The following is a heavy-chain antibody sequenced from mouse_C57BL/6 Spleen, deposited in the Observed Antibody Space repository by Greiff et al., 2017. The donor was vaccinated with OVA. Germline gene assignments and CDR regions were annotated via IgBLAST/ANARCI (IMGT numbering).Heavy chain of an antibody. CDR1: GFNFKDYY. J-gene: IGHJ3*01. Sequence: EVQLQQSGAELVRPGASVKLSCTASGFNFKDYYMHWVKQRPEQGLEWIGRIDPEDGDTEYAQKFQGKATMTADKSSNTAYMQLSSLTSEDTAVDYCTRLDSSGRAPCDYWGQGTMVTVSA. CDR3: TRLDSSGRAPCDY. CDR2: IDPEDGDT. V-gene: IGHV14-1*01. D-gene: IGHD3-2*02.